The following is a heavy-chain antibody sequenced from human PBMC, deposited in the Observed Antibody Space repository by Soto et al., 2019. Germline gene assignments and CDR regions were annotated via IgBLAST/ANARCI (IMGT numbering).Heavy chain of an antibody. V-gene: IGHV5-51*01. CDR3: AKAHLTRKDFWSGYPYYYGLDV. D-gene: IGHD3-3*01. J-gene: IGHJ6*02. Sequence: GESLKISCKGSGYTFTDYWIGWVRQLPGKGLERMGIIYPGDSDTRYSPSFQGHVTITVDKSTSTAYLQWNTLKASDTAMYYCAKAHLTRKDFWSGYPYYYGLDVWGQGTTVTVSS. CDR1: GYTFTDYW. CDR2: IYPGDSDT.